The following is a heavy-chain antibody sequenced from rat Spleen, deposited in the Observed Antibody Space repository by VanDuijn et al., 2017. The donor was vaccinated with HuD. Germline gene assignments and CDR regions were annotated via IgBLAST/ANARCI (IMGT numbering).Heavy chain of an antibody. J-gene: IGHJ2*01. CDR3: TRDAPGYD. CDR1: GFTFNNFW. V-gene: IGHV5-31*01. CDR2: ISNTGGST. Sequence: EVQLVESGGGLVQPGRSLKLSCVASGFTFNNFWMSWIRQAPGKGLEWVASISNTGGSTYYRDSVKGRFTISRDNAKSTLYLQMNSLRSEDTATYYCTRDAPGYDWGQGVMVTVSS. D-gene: IGHD4-3*01.